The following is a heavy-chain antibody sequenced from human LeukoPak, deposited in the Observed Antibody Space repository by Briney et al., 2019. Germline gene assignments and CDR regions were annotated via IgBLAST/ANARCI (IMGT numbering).Heavy chain of an antibody. CDR3: ASLYDRSGYYGY. Sequence: SVKVSCKACRGTFSSYAISWVRQAPGQGLEWMGGIIPIFGTPNYAQKFQGRVTITTDESTNTAYMELSSLRSEDTAVYYCASLYDRSGYYGYWGQGTLVTVSS. V-gene: IGHV1-69*05. CDR2: IIPIFGTP. D-gene: IGHD3-22*01. J-gene: IGHJ4*02. CDR1: RGTFSSYA.